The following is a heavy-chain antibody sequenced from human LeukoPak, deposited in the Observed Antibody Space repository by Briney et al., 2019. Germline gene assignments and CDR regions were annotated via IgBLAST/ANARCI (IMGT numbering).Heavy chain of an antibody. D-gene: IGHD3-10*01. CDR2: INPSDSYT. V-gene: IGHV5-10-1*01. J-gene: IGHJ4*02. CDR1: GYSFTSYC. CDR3: ARQDGSGSYYISPSGY. Sequence: GKSLTISCKGSGYSFTSYCISWVGQMPGKDLDWMGMINPSDSYTTYTPSFQGHLTISAGKSISTAYLQSISLQPSHTAMSYCARQDGSGSYYISPSGYWGQGTLVSVST.